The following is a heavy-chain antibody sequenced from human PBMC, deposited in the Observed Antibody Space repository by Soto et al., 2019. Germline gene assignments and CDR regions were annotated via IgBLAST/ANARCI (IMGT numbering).Heavy chain of an antibody. CDR3: ARGSTGHYYYCGMDV. Sequence: QVQLVQSGAEVKKPGSSVKVSCKASGGTFSSYAISWVRQAPGQGLEWMGGIIPIFGTANYAQKFQGRGTIAADESTSTAYMELSSLRAEDTAVYYCARGSTGHYYYCGMDVWGQGTTVTVSS. CDR1: GGTFSSYA. V-gene: IGHV1-69*01. J-gene: IGHJ6*02. CDR2: IIPIFGTA. D-gene: IGHD3-10*01.